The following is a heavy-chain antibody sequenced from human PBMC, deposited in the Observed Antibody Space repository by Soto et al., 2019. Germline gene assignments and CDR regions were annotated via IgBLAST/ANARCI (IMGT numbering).Heavy chain of an antibody. CDR1: GDTFKNCV. Sequence: QVQVVQSGVEVRRPGSSVKVSCKASGDTFKNCVISWVRQAPGQGLEWMGGIIPLFGTTDFAPRFQGRLTITTDESTTTAYMELSRLRSEDTATYCCAAELGFGKLSVVWGQGTTVIVSS. D-gene: IGHD3-10*01. CDR3: AAELGFGKLSVV. CDR2: IIPLFGTT. J-gene: IGHJ6*02. V-gene: IGHV1-69*01.